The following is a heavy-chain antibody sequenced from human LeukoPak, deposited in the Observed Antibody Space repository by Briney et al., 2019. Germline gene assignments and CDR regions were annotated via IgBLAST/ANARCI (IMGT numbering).Heavy chain of an antibody. CDR2: ISGSGGST. V-gene: IGHV3-23*01. CDR3: AKDQRELLARPVYFDY. Sequence: PGGSLRLSCAASGFTFTSYAMSWVRQAPGQGLEWVSPISGSGGSTYYADSVKGRFAISRDNSKNTLYLQMNSLRAEDTAVYYCAKDQRELLARPVYFDYWGQGTLVTVSS. CDR1: GFTFTSYA. J-gene: IGHJ4*02. D-gene: IGHD1-26*01.